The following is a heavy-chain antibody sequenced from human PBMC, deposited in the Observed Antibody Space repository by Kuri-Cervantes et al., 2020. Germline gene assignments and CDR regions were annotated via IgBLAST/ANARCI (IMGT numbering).Heavy chain of an antibody. CDR2: MNPNSGNT. CDR3: ASPNPLFSYNNHSKILYYYYMDV. D-gene: IGHD3-10*01. Sequence: ASVKVSCKASGGTFSSYAISWVRQATGQGLEWMGWMNPNSGNTGYAQKFQGRVTMTRNTSISTVYMELSSLRSEDTAMYYCASPNPLFSYNNHSKILYYYYMDVWGKGTTVTVSS. CDR1: GGTFSSYA. J-gene: IGHJ6*03. V-gene: IGHV1-8*02.